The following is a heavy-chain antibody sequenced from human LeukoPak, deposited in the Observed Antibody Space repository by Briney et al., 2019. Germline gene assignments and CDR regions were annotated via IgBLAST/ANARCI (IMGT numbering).Heavy chain of an antibody. CDR1: GGSISSGGYY. D-gene: IGHD4-23*01. CDR2: IYYSGST. J-gene: IGHJ4*02. V-gene: IGHV4-31*03. Sequence: SETLSLTCTVSGGSISSGGYYWSWIRQRPGKGLEWIGYIYYSGSTYYNPSLKSRVTISVDTSKNQFSLKLSSVTAADTAVYYCAREDYGGNSGFDYWGQGTLVTASS. CDR3: AREDYGGNSGFDY.